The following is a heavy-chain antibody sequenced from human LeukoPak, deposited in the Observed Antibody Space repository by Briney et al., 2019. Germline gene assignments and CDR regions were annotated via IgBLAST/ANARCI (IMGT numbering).Heavy chain of an antibody. V-gene: IGHV1-69*04. CDR3: ARGGPLGVVTHHFDF. CDR1: GGTFSSYS. D-gene: IGHD3-3*01. Sequence: SVKVSCKASGGTFSSYSISWVRQAPGQGLEWMGRIIPALNIPNYAQNFQGRVTITADKSTSTAYMELSSLRSEDTAVYYCARGGPLGVVTHHFDFWGQGTLVTVSS. CDR2: IIPALNIP. J-gene: IGHJ4*02.